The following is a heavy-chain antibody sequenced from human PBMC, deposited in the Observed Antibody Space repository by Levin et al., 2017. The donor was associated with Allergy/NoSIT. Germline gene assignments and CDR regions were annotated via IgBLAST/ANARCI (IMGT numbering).Heavy chain of an antibody. J-gene: IGHJ3*02. CDR2: IYYSGST. CDR1: GGSISSSSYY. V-gene: IGHV4-39*01. CDR3: ARAGSSGFYAFDS. D-gene: IGHD6-19*01. Sequence: TSQTLSLTCTVSGGSISSSSYYWGWIRQPPGKGLEWIGSIYYSGSTYYNPSLKSRVTISVDTSKNQFSLKLSSVTAADTAVYYCARAGSSGFYAFDSWGQGTMVTVFS.